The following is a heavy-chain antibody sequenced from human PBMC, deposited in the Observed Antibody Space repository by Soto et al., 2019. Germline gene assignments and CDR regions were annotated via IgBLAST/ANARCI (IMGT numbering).Heavy chain of an antibody. CDR3: ARSDTYDFWSGERYFQH. Sequence: QVPLVQSGTEVKKPGASVKVSCKASGYTFSNYGLTWVRQAPGQGLEWMGWISTYNDDTNYAQNLQGRVTMTTDTSTSTAYMELRSLRSDDTAVYYCARSDTYDFWSGERYFQHWGQGTLVTVSS. D-gene: IGHD3-3*01. CDR1: GYTFSNYG. J-gene: IGHJ1*01. V-gene: IGHV1-18*01. CDR2: ISTYNDDT.